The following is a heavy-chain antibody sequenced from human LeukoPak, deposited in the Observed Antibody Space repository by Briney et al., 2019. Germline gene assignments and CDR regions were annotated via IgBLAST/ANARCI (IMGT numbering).Heavy chain of an antibody. Sequence: GGSLRLSCVASGFTFSGSAIHWVRQAAGKGLEWVGRIKSKTENYATAYAASVKGRFTVSRDDLKNTAYLQMNSLKTEDTAVYYCTRLKDPYDYGDYVFDYWGQGTLVTVSS. V-gene: IGHV3-73*01. CDR1: GFTFSGSA. CDR2: IKSKTENYAT. J-gene: IGHJ4*02. D-gene: IGHD4-17*01. CDR3: TRLKDPYDYGDYVFDY.